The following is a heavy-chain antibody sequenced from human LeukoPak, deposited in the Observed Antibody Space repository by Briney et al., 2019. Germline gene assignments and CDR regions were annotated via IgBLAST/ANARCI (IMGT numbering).Heavy chain of an antibody. Sequence: GGSLRLSCAASGFTFSSYSMHWVRLAPGKGLVWVSRANPDGSSTTYADSVKGRFTISRDNSENTLYLQMSSLRAEDTGLYYCVRGSYDTTGDLIDYWGQGTLVTVSS. CDR2: ANPDGSST. CDR1: GFTFSSYS. J-gene: IGHJ4*02. V-gene: IGHV3-74*03. D-gene: IGHD3-22*01. CDR3: VRGSYDTTGDLIDY.